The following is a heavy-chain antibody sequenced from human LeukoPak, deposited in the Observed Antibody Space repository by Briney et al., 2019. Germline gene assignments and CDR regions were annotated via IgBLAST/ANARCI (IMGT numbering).Heavy chain of an antibody. J-gene: IGHJ4*02. CDR3: AKRGVVIRVILVGFHKETYYFES. V-gene: IGHV3-23*01. CDR1: GITLSNYG. Sequence: GGSLRLSCAVSGITLSNYGMSWVRQAPGKGLEWVAGISDSGGRTNYADSVKGRFTISRDNPKNTLYLQMNSLRAEDTAVYFCAKRGVVIRVILVGFHKETYYFESWGQGTLVTVSS. D-gene: IGHD3/OR15-3a*01. CDR2: ISDSGGRT.